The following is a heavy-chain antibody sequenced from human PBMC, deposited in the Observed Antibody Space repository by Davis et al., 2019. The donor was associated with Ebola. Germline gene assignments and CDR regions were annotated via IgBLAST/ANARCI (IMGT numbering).Heavy chain of an antibody. Sequence: PGGSLRLSCAASGFTFSSYGMHWVRQAPGKGLEWVAVIWYDGSNKYYADSVKGRFTISRDNSKNTLYLQMNSLRAEDTAVYYCTFDYGGNSASGDYWGQGTLVTVSS. CDR2: IWYDGSNK. V-gene: IGHV3-33*01. CDR1: GFTFSSYG. J-gene: IGHJ4*02. D-gene: IGHD4-23*01. CDR3: TFDYGGNSASGDY.